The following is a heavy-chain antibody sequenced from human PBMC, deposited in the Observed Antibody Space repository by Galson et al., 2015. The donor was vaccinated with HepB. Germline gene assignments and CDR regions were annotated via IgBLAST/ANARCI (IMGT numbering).Heavy chain of an antibody. Sequence: SLRLSCAASGFTVSSNYMSWVRQAPGKGLEWVSVIYSGGSTYYADSVKGRFTISRDNSKNTLYPQMNSLRAEDTAVYYCAKYDPWAGALVYWGQGTLVTVSS. CDR3: AKYDPWAGALVY. V-gene: IGHV3-53*01. J-gene: IGHJ4*02. D-gene: IGHD3-3*01. CDR2: IYSGGST. CDR1: GFTVSSNY.